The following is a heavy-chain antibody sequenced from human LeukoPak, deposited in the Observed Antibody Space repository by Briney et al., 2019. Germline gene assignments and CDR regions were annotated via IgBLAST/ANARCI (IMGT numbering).Heavy chain of an antibody. J-gene: IGHJ5*02. CDR2: IWYDGSNK. CDR1: GFTFSSYG. V-gene: IGHV3-33*01. Sequence: GGSLRLSCAASGFTFSSYGMHWVHQAPGKGLEWVAVIWYDGSNKYYADSVKGRFTISRDNSKNTLYLQMNSLRAEDTAVYYCARDVGVVVPAAFDPWGQGTLVTVSS. CDR3: ARDVGVVVPAAFDP. D-gene: IGHD2-2*01.